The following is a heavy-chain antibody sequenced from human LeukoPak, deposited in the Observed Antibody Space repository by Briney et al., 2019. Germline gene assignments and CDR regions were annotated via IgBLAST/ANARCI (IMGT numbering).Heavy chain of an antibody. CDR2: ISYDGSIK. CDR3: VRDLSGMASMYSYSTY. D-gene: IGHD6-19*01. CDR1: GFTVSSNY. V-gene: IGHV3-30-3*01. J-gene: IGHJ4*02. Sequence: GGSLRLSCAASGFTVSSNYMSWVRQAPGKGLEWVAVISYDGSIKYYADSVKGRFTISRDNSKNTLYLQMNSLRAEDTAVFYCVRDLSGMASMYSYSTYWGQGTLVTVSS.